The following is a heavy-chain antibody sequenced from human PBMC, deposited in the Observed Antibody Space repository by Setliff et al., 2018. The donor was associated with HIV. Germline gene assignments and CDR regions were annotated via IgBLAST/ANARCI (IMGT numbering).Heavy chain of an antibody. J-gene: IGHJ4*02. CDR3: ASFLVTTVTNQDY. CDR2: LSPSGTT. D-gene: IGHD4-17*01. V-gene: IGHV4-34*08. CDR1: NFTFSFYG. Sequence: PGGSLRLSCAASNFTFSFYGMHWIRQPPGKGLEWIGELSPSGTTRSSPSLKSRVTISLDTSKNQFSLKLTSVTAADTAIYYCASFLVTTVTNQDYWGQGTPVTVSS.